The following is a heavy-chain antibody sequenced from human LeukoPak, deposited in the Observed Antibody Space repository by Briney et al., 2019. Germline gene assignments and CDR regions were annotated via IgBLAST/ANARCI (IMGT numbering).Heavy chain of an antibody. Sequence: ASVKVSCKASGYTFTSYGISWVRQAPGQGLEWMGWISAYNGNTNYAQKLQGRDTMTTDTSTRTAYLEQRSVRADDAAVYYCARGRSGSPKDYWGQGTLVTVSS. V-gene: IGHV1-18*01. CDR3: ARGRSGSPKDY. CDR1: GYTFTSYG. D-gene: IGHD1-26*01. CDR2: ISAYNGNT. J-gene: IGHJ4*02.